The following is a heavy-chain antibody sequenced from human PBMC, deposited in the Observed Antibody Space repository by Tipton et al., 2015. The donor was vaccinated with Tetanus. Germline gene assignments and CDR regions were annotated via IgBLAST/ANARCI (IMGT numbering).Heavy chain of an antibody. CDR3: ARRIQVFGPAILDAFDL. CDR1: GGSISGYY. J-gene: IGHJ3*01. Sequence: TLSLTCTVAGGSISGYYWTWIRQPPGKGLEWIGYIYDNGTTSYSPSLKSRVIISVDKSKNQLSLKLGSVTAEDTAIYYCARRIQVFGPAILDAFDLWARGTMVIVSS. CDR2: IYDNGTT. D-gene: IGHD3/OR15-3a*01. V-gene: IGHV4-59*01.